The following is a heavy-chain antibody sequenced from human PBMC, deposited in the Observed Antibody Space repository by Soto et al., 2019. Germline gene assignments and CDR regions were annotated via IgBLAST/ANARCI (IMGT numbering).Heavy chain of an antibody. J-gene: IGHJ4*02. Sequence: HPVGSLRLSCAVFGFTFNSRSSHGMSWVRQAPGKGPEWVSTISSDGANKHYAESVKGRFTISKDTSRNTVDLHMNSLGAEDTAMYFCVSWVSQHFDYWGQGILVTVPS. CDR2: ISSDGANK. CDR1: GFTFNSRSSHG. CDR3: VSWVSQHFDY. V-gene: IGHV3-23*01. D-gene: IGHD2-8*01.